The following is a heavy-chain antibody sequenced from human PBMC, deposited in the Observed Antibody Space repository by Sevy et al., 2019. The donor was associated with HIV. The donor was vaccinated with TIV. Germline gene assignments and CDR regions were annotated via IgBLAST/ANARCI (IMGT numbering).Heavy chain of an antibody. D-gene: IGHD2-15*01. CDR3: IRDRVYSSFSNYYYYGMDV. Sequence: GGSLRLSCAASGFTFSDHYMDWVRQAPGKGLEWVGRIRNKANSYTTEYAVFGKGRFTISRDDSKNSLYLQMNSLKTEDTAVYYCIRDRVYSSFSNYYYYGMDVWGQGTTVTVSS. V-gene: IGHV3-72*01. CDR1: GFTFSDHY. J-gene: IGHJ6*02. CDR2: IRNKANSYTT.